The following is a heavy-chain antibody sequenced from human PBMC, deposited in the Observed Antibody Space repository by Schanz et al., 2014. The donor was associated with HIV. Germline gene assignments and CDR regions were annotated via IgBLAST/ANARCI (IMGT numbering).Heavy chain of an antibody. V-gene: IGHV3-21*01. J-gene: IGHJ4*02. Sequence: EVQLVESGGGLVKPGGSLRLSCAASGFTFSSYNMNWVRQAPGKGLEWVSSISTSSTYIYYADSVKGRFTISRDNAKNSLFLQMNSLRAEDTAVYYGARGRDGYNSVYFDYWGQGTLVTVSS. CDR2: ISTSSTYI. D-gene: IGHD5-12*01. CDR3: ARGRDGYNSVYFDY. CDR1: GFTFSSYN.